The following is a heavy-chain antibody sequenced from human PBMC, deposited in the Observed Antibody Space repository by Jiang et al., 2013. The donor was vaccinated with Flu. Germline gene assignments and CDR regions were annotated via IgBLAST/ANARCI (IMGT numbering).Heavy chain of an antibody. CDR1: GSMFDEYN. V-gene: IGHV3-48*01. D-gene: IGHD1-1*01. CDR2: ISYNSRTT. CDR3: AREMTTTYFDS. J-gene: IGHJ4*02. Sequence: RLSCVGSGSMFDEYNMNWVRQAPGKGLEWVSYISYNSRTTFYADSVKGRLTVARDNAKNSLFLQMSSLRPEDTAVYYCAREMTTTYFDSWGQGSLVTVPS.